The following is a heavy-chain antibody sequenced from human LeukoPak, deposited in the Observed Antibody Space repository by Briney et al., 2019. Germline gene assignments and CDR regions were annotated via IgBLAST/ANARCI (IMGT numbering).Heavy chain of an antibody. Sequence: SETLSLTCTVSGGSISSYYWTWIRQPPGKGLEWIGYIYYSRSTNYNLSLKSRVTISLDTSKNQFSLNLSSVTAADTAVYYCARVKTSITVTRYYYYMDVWGKGTTVTVSS. V-gene: IGHV4-59*12. CDR1: GGSISSYY. CDR2: IYYSRST. CDR3: ARVKTSITVTRYYYYMDV. D-gene: IGHD4-17*01. J-gene: IGHJ6*03.